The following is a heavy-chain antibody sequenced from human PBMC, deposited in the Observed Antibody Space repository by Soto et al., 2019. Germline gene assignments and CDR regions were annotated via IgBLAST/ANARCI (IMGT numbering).Heavy chain of an antibody. Sequence: ASETLSLTCTVSGGSISSGGYYWSWIRQHPGKGLEWIGYIYYSGSTYYNPSLKSRVTISVDTSKNQFSLKLSSVTAADTAVYYCSGSYYRRAYWGQGTLVTVSS. CDR2: IYYSGST. CDR1: GGSISSGGYY. J-gene: IGHJ4*02. D-gene: IGHD3-10*01. V-gene: IGHV4-31*03. CDR3: SGSYYRRAY.